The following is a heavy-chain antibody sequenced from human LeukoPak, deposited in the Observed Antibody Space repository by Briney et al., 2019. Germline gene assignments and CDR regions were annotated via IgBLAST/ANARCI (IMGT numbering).Heavy chain of an antibody. D-gene: IGHD5-24*01. Sequence: SGTLSLTCAVSGGSISSSNWWSWVRQPPGKGLEWIGEIYHSGSTNYNPSLKSRVTISVDTSKNQFSLKLSSVTAADTAVYYCARDDGRNWFDPWGQGTLVTVSS. CDR3: ARDDGRNWFDP. V-gene: IGHV4-4*02. CDR1: GGSISSSNW. J-gene: IGHJ5*02. CDR2: IYHSGST.